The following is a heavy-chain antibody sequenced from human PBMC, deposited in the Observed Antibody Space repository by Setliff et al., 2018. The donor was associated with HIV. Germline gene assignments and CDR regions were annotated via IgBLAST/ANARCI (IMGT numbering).Heavy chain of an antibody. CDR3: ARASAERSSVRGLAIAFDI. CDR2: VYYSGST. J-gene: IGHJ3*02. V-gene: IGHV4-59*08. Sequence: PSETLSLTCTVSGGSISYYYWSWIRQPPGKGLEWIGYVYYSGSTNYNPSLKSRVTMSVDTSKNQFSLKLSSVTAADTAVYYCARASAERSSVRGLAIAFDIWGQGTMVTVSS. D-gene: IGHD3-10*01. CDR1: GGSISYYY.